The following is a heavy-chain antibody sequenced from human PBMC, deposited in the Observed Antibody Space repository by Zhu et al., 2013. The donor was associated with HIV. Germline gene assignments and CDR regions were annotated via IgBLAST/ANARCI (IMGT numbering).Heavy chain of an antibody. CDR2: IIPIFGSA. CDR1: GGTFSNYT. Sequence: QVQLVQSGAEVKKPGSSVKVSCKASGGTFSNYTITWVRQAPGQGPEWMGGIIPIFGSANYAQRFQGRVTITAEESTATANMELSSLKSEDTAVYFCAFHPRSGGDEESWGQGTLVTV. V-gene: IGHV1-69*01. J-gene: IGHJ4*02. D-gene: IGHD2-21*01. CDR3: AFHPRSGGDEES.